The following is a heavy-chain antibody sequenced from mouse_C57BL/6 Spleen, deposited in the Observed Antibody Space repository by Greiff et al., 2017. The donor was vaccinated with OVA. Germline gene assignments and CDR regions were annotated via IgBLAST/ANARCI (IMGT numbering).Heavy chain of an antibody. J-gene: IGHJ1*03. D-gene: IGHD2-2*01. CDR1: FFTFLSYL. CDR3: ARQVTTDWYFDV. V-gene: IGHV5-15*01. Sequence: SLPLSFSSSFFTFLSYLISFFLHSPSKGPEWVAFISNLAYSIYYADTVTGRFTISRENAKNTLYLEMSSLRSEDTAMYYCARQVTTDWYFDVWGTGTTVTVSS. CDR2: ISNLAYSI.